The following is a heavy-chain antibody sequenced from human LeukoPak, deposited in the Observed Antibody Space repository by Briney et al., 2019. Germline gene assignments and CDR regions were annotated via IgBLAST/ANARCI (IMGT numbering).Heavy chain of an antibody. J-gene: IGHJ4*02. V-gene: IGHV1-69*04. CDR1: GGTFSSYA. CDR3: ASATIFGVAYFDY. Sequence: EASVKVSCKASGGTFSSYAISWVRQAPGQGLEWMGRIIPILGIANYAQKFQGRVTITADKSTSTAYMELSSLRSEDTAVYYCASATIFGVAYFDYWGQGTLVTVSS. D-gene: IGHD3-3*01. CDR2: IIPILGIA.